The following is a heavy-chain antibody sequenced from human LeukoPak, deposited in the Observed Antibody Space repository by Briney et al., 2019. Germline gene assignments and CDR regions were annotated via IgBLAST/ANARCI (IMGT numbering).Heavy chain of an antibody. CDR3: ARGTYLGATTPYGMDV. CDR2: INHSGST. CDR1: GGSFSGYY. J-gene: IGHJ6*02. V-gene: IGHV4-34*01. Sequence: SETLSLTCAVYGGSFSGYYWSWIRHPPGKGLEWIGEINHSGSTNYNPPLKSRVTISVDTSKNQFSLKLSSVTAADTAVYYCARGTYLGATTPYGMDVWGQGTTVTVSS. D-gene: IGHD1-26*01.